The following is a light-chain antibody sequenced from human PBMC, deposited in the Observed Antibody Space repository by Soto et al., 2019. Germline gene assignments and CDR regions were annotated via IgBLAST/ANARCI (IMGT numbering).Light chain of an antibody. J-gene: IGKJ1*01. CDR3: QQSYSSPPS. CDR1: QTINNW. Sequence: ILLTQSPPQLSSARGHRVIITCLTSQTINNWLAWYQQMPGKAPKLLIHRTSILESGVPSRFSGNGSGTEFTLTISSLQPDDVATYYCQQSYSSPPSFGHGTKVDIK. V-gene: IGKV1-5*03. CDR2: RTS.